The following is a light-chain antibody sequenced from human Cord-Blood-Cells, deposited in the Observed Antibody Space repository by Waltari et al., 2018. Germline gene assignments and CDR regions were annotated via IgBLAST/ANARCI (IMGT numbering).Light chain of an antibody. CDR1: QSISSW. J-gene: IGKJ4*01. Sequence: DIQMTQSPSTLSASVGDRVTITCRASQSISSWLDWYQQKPGKAPKLLIYGASSLESGVPSRFSSSGSGTEFTLTISSLQPDDVATYYCQQYNSYLTFGGGTKVEIK. CDR3: QQYNSYLT. V-gene: IGKV1-5*01. CDR2: GAS.